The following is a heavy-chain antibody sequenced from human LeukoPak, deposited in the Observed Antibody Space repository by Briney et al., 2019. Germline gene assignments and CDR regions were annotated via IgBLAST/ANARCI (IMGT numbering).Heavy chain of an antibody. Sequence: SETLSLTCAVYGGSFSGYYWSWIRQPPGKGLEWIGEINHSGSTNYNPSLKSRVTISVDTSKNQFSLKLSSVTAADTAVYYCARRRGRDGYNYFDYWGQGTLVTVSS. J-gene: IGHJ4*02. D-gene: IGHD5-24*01. CDR1: GGSFSGYY. CDR3: ARRRGRDGYNYFDY. V-gene: IGHV4-34*01. CDR2: INHSGST.